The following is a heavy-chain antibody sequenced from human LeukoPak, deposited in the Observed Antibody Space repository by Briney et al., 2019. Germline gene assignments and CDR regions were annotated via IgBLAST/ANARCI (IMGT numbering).Heavy chain of an antibody. CDR1: GFNFSHYD. CDR3: ARERGGQDWDFDL. V-gene: IGHV3-33*01. CDR2: IWDDESNK. J-gene: IGHJ2*01. D-gene: IGHD3-10*01. Sequence: PGRSLRLSCAASGFNFSHYDMDWVRQAPGKGLEWVAIIWDDESNKYYADSVTGRFTISRDNSKNTFYLQMNSLRAEDTAIYYCARERGGQDWDFDLWGRGTLVTVSS.